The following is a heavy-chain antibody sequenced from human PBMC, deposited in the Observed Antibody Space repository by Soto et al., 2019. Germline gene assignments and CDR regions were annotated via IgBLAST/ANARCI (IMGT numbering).Heavy chain of an antibody. J-gene: IGHJ4*02. V-gene: IGHV1-18*01. CDR1: GYTFTSYG. Sequence: AASVKVSCKASGYTFTSYGISWVRQAPGQGLEWMGWISAYNGNTNYAQKLQGRVTMTTDTSTSTAYMELRSLRSDDTAVYYCARAGSDGSGWYYFDYWGQGTLVTAPQ. CDR2: ISAYNGNT. CDR3: ARAGSDGSGWYYFDY. D-gene: IGHD6-19*01.